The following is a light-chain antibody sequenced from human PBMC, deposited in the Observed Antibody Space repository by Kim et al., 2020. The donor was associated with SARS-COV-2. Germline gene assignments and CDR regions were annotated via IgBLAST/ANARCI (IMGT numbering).Light chain of an antibody. CDR2: YDS. V-gene: IGLV3-21*04. CDR1: NIGSKS. CDR3: QVWDSSSDRVV. J-gene: IGLJ2*01. Sequence: ARGESGRIPCGGNNIGSKSVHWYQQKPGQAPVLVIYYDSDRPSGIPERFSGSNSGNTATLTISRVEAGDEADYYCQVWDSSSDRVVFGGGTQLTVL.